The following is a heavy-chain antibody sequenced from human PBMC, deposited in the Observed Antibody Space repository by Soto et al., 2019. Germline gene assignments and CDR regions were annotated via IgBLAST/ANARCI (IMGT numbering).Heavy chain of an antibody. D-gene: IGHD3-10*01. CDR3: AGRSGSSDY. Sequence: GSLRVTCVDSGLSFSNYTMLWVRQAPGKGLEWVALISYDEIDKYFADAVKGRFTISRDNSKNTLYLQMDSLRAEDTAVYYCAGRSGSSDYWGRGTLVTVSS. CDR2: ISYDEIDK. CDR1: GLSFSNYT. V-gene: IGHV3-30*04. J-gene: IGHJ4*02.